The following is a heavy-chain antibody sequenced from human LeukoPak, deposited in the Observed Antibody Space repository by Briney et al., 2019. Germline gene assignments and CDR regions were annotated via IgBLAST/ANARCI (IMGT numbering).Heavy chain of an antibody. D-gene: IGHD3-9*01. CDR1: GYTITSYG. CDR3: ARVFCSQEHYYYYMDV. Sequence: ASVTVSCKASGYTITSYGISWVRPAPSHGPEWLGRISAYNGNTNYAQKLQGRVTMTTDTSTSTAYMELRSLRSDDTAVYYCARVFCSQEHYYYYMDVWGKGTTVTVSS. V-gene: IGHV1-18*01. CDR2: ISAYNGNT. J-gene: IGHJ6*03.